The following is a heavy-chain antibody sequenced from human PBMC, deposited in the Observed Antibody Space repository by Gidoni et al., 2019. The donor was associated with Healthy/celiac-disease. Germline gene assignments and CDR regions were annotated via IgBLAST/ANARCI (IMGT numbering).Heavy chain of an antibody. V-gene: IGHV3-49*03. J-gene: IGHJ5*02. CDR3: TRDGNVYSSGWYAWFDP. CDR2: IRSKAYGGTT. CDR1: GFTFGDYA. D-gene: IGHD6-19*01. Sequence: EVQLVESGGGLVQPGRSLRLYCTASGFTFGDYAMSWFRQAPGKGLEWVGFIRSKAYGGTTEYAASVKGRFTISRDDSKSIAYLQMNSLKTEDTAVYYCTRDGNVYSSGWYAWFDPWGQGTLVTVSS.